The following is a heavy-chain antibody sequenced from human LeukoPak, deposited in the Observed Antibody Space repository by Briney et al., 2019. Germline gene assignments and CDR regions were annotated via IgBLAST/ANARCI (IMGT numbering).Heavy chain of an antibody. V-gene: IGHV4-34*01. J-gene: IGHJ4*02. CDR2: INHSGST. CDR1: GGSFSGYY. Sequence: MASETLSLACAVYGGSFSGYYWSWIRQPPGKGLEWIGEINHSGSTNYNPSLKSRVTISVDTSKNQFSLKLSSVTAADTAVYYCASLRATRPFDYWGQGTLVTVSS. CDR3: ASLRATRPFDY. D-gene: IGHD1-26*01.